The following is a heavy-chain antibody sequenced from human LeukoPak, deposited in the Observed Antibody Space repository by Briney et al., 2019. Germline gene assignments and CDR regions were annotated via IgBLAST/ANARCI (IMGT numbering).Heavy chain of an antibody. CDR3: AYLSASNTGAFDV. D-gene: IGHD2-8*02. Sequence: GSSVKVSCKASGGIFNSKALSWVRQAPGQGLEWMGGIIPMFRTANYGQKFQGRVTITADDSTSTGYMELSSLRPEDTAVFYCAYLSASNTGAFDVWGQGTVVTVSS. CDR1: GGIFNSKA. J-gene: IGHJ3*01. CDR2: IIPMFRTA. V-gene: IGHV1-69*01.